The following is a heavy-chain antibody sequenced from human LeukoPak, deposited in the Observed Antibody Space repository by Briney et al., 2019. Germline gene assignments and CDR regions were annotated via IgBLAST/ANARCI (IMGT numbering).Heavy chain of an antibody. CDR3: ARAWGFVDY. J-gene: IGHJ4*02. CDR1: GGSLNNSY. CDR2: IYYAGRT. D-gene: IGHD7-27*01. V-gene: IGHV4-59*01. Sequence: PSETLSLTCNVSGGSLNNSYWSWIRQPRGKGLEWLGSIYYAGRTNYNPSLKSRVTVSVDTSKNQFSLKLASVTAADTAVYYCARAWGFVDYWGQGTLVTVSS.